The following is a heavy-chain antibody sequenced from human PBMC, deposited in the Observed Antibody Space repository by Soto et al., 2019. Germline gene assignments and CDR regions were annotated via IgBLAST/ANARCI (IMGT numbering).Heavy chain of an antibody. V-gene: IGHV3-23*01. CDR2: ISGSGGST. CDR1: GFTFSSYA. Sequence: GGSLRLSCAASGFTFSSYAMSWVRQAPGKGLEWVLAISGSGGSTYYADSVKGRFTISRDNSKNTLYLQMNSLRAEDTAVYYCAKVYYDSSGPYFYYFDYWGQGTLVTVSS. D-gene: IGHD3-22*01. CDR3: AKVYYDSSGPYFYYFDY. J-gene: IGHJ4*02.